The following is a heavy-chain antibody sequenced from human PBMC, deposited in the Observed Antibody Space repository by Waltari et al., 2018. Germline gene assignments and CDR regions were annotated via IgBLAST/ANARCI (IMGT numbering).Heavy chain of an antibody. Sequence: QVQLQESGPGLVNPSQTLSLTCTVSGGSISSGDYRNWIRQHPGKGLEWFGYIYHSGSTFYNPSLQSQVTISVDTSKNQFSLKLNSVTAADTAVYYCARGELLFDYWGQGALVTVSS. CDR3: ARGELLFDY. CDR1: GGSISSGDY. D-gene: IGHD1-7*01. CDR2: IYHSGST. J-gene: IGHJ4*02. V-gene: IGHV4-31*01.